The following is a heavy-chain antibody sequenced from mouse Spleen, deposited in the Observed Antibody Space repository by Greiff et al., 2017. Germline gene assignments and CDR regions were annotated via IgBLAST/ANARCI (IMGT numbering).Heavy chain of an antibody. Sequence: QVQLKESGPELVKPGASVKMSCKASGYTFTSYYIHWVKQRPGQGLEWIGWIYPGDGSTKYNEKFKGKTTLTADKSSSTAYMLLSSLTSEDSAIYFCAREGIPYYFDYWGQGTTLTVSS. CDR3: AREGIPYYFDY. CDR2: IYPGDGST. V-gene: IGHV1S56*01. J-gene: IGHJ2*01. CDR1: GYTFTSYY.